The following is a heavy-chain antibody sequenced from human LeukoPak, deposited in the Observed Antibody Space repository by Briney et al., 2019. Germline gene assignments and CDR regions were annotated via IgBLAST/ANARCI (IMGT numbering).Heavy chain of an antibody. J-gene: IGHJ4*02. CDR1: GFTFSNAW. D-gene: IGHD3-22*01. CDR3: TTDASAYYDISTYP. CDR2: IKSKTDGGTT. Sequence: PGGSLRLSCTASGFTFSNAWMSWVRQAPGKGLEWVGRIKSKTDGGTTDYAAPVKGRFTIFRDDSKNTLYLQMNSLTTEDTAVYYCTTDASAYYDISTYPWGQGTLVTVSS. V-gene: IGHV3-15*01.